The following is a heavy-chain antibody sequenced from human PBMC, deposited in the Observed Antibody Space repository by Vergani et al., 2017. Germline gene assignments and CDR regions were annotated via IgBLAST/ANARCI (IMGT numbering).Heavy chain of an antibody. CDR3: AKGPSSTTVTTWFDP. D-gene: IGHD4-11*01. CDR2: IYSGGST. V-gene: IGHV3-53*02. Sequence: EVQLVETGGGLIQPGGSLRLSCAASGFTVSSNYMSWVRQAPGKGLEWVSVIYSGGSTYYADSVKGRFTISRDNSKNTLYLQMNSLRAEDTAVYYCAKGPSSTTVTTWFDPWGQGTLVTVSS. J-gene: IGHJ5*02. CDR1: GFTVSSNY.